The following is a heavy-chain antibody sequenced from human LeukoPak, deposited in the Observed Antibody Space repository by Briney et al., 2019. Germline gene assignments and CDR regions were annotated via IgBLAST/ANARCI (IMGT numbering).Heavy chain of an antibody. V-gene: IGHV1-69*06. CDR2: IIPIFGTA. CDR1: GGTFSSYA. J-gene: IGHJ3*02. CDR3: ATPMATIPSSRISYAFDI. D-gene: IGHD5-24*01. Sequence: GASVKVSCKASGGTFSSYAISWVRQAPGQGLEWMGGIIPIFGTANYAQKFQGRVTITADKSTSTAYMELSSLRSEDTAVYYCATPMATIPSSRISYAFDIWGQGTMVTVSS.